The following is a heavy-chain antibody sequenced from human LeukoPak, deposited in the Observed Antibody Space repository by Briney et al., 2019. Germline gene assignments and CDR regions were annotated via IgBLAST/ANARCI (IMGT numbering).Heavy chain of an antibody. V-gene: IGHV3-33*01. J-gene: IGHJ4*02. Sequence: GGSLRLSCAASGFTFSRYSMHWVRQAPGKGLEWVAIIWYDGSGKYYADSVKGRFTISRDNSNNTLLLQMNSLRVEDTALYYCARDYSSSSDYLGQGTLVTVSS. D-gene: IGHD6-13*01. CDR2: IWYDGSGK. CDR1: GFTFSRYS. CDR3: ARDYSSSSDY.